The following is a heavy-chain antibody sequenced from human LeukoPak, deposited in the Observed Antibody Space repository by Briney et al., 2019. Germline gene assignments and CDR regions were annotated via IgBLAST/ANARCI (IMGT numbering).Heavy chain of an antibody. Sequence: GGSLRLSCAASGFTSSSYAMSWVRQAPGKGLEWVSTISSNGVSTYYADSVNGRFTISRDNSKNTLYLQTNTLRVEDTALYYCAKRSYCSSSSCFFDPWGQGTLVTVSS. J-gene: IGHJ5*02. V-gene: IGHV3-23*01. CDR3: AKRSYCSSSSCFFDP. CDR2: ISSNGVST. CDR1: GFTSSSYA. D-gene: IGHD2-2*01.